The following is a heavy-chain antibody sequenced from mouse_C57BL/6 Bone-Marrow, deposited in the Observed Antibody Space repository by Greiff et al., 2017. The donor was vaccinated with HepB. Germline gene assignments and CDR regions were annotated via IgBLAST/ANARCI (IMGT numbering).Heavy chain of an antibody. Sequence: EVKLVESGGGLVKPGGSLKLSCAASGFTFSSYAMSWVRQTPEKRLEWVATISDGGSYTYYPDNVKGRFTISRDNAKNNLYLQMSHLKSEDTAMYYCARDRYGYLLAYWGQGTLVTVSA. J-gene: IGHJ3*01. CDR2: ISDGGSYT. D-gene: IGHD2-2*01. CDR1: GFTFSSYA. CDR3: ARDRYGYLLAY. V-gene: IGHV5-4*01.